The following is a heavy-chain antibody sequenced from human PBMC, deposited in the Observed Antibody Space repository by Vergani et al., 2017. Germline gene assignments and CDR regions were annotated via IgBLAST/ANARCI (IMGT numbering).Heavy chain of an antibody. J-gene: IGHJ4*02. CDR1: GFTFSDFS. Sequence: VQLVESGGGLVKPGGSLRLSCAASGFTFSDFSMGWVRQAPGKGLEWVSSINARGGDTYYAHSVRGRLTISRDISKNTLFLEMSSLRAEDSALYYCAKDNQVLSEGRFVYWGQGTKVTVSS. V-gene: IGHV3-23*04. CDR2: INARGGDT. D-gene: IGHD3-16*02. CDR3: AKDNQVLSEGRFVY.